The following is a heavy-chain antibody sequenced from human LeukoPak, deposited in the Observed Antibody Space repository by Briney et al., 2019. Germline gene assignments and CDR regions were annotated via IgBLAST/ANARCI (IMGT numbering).Heavy chain of an antibody. J-gene: IGHJ4*02. CDR2: IKQDGSEK. CDR1: GFTFSSYW. Sequence: GGSLRLSCAASGFTFSSYWMSWVRQAPGKGLEWVAHIKQDGSEKYYVDSVKGRFTISRDNAKNSLYLQMNSLRAEDTAVYYCARPYSSSQPYYFDYWGQGTLVTVSS. V-gene: IGHV3-7*01. D-gene: IGHD6-6*01. CDR3: ARPYSSSQPYYFDY.